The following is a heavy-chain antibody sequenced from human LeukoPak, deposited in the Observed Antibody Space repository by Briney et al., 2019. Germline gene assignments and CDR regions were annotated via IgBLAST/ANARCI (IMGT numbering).Heavy chain of an antibody. CDR3: ARHRTTGYSVSAFHL. CDR1: GYSFTSYV. CDR2: IYPDDSHT. J-gene: IGHJ3*01. D-gene: IGHD5/OR15-5a*01. Sequence: GESLKIYSKGSGYSFTSYVIYWLRQMPGKGLEWMGFIYPDDSHTRYSPSFEGQVTISADKSINTAYLQWSRLRASDTAMYYCARHRTTGYSVSAFHLWGQGTLVTVPS. V-gene: IGHV5-51*01.